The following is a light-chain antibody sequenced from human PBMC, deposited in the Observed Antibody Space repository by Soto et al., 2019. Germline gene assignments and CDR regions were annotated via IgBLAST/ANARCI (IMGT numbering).Light chain of an antibody. CDR2: GAS. CDR1: QNISSY. Sequence: IVLIQSPATLSVSPGEIATLSCRASQNISSYLIWYQQKPGQAPRLLMYGASSRATGIPERFSGSGSGTDFTLTISRLEPEDFAVYYCQKYGSSPRKFGQGTKVDIK. V-gene: IGKV3-20*01. J-gene: IGKJ1*01. CDR3: QKYGSSPRK.